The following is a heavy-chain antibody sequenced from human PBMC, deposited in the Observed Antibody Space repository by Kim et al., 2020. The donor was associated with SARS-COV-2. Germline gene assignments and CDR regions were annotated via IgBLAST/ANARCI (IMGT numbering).Heavy chain of an antibody. Sequence: SETLSLTCAVSGGSISSANWWSWVRQPPGKGLEWIGETFHSGSTNYNPSLKSRVSMSVDKSKNQFSLQLNSVTAADTAVYYCASGREQWPGSNPSRHPWGQGALVTVSS. CDR1: GGSISSANW. CDR2: TFHSGST. D-gene: IGHD6-19*01. J-gene: IGHJ5*02. V-gene: IGHV4-4*02. CDR3: ASGREQWPGSNPSRHP.